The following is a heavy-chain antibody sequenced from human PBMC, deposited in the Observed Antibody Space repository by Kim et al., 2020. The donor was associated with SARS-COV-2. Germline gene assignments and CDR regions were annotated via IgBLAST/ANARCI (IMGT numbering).Heavy chain of an antibody. Sequence: ASVKVSCKASGYTFTISDLPWVLPPPFPGLALLGWMNANSGNTGYAQKFQGRVTMTRNTSISTAYMELSSLRSEDTAVYYCARTPYVLTAGTLIPYYSYYMDVFGKATTVTVSS. CDR1: GYTFTISD. J-gene: IGHJ6*03. CDR2: MNANSGNT. V-gene: IGHV1-8*01. D-gene: IGHD3-16*01. CDR3: ARTPYVLTAGTLIPYYSYYMDV.